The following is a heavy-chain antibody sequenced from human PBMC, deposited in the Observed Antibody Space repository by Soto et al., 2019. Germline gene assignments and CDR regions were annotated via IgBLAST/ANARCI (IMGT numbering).Heavy chain of an antibody. Sequence: DVQLLESGGGLVQRGGSLRLSCAASGFTFSTYGMTWVRQAPGKGLEWVSYGGSGGSTYYADSVKGLFTISRDNSKNTLYLQMNSLRAEDTAVYYCVKCRGRAYYYYDMDVWGNGTTVTVAS. D-gene: IGHD3-16*01. CDR3: VKCRGRAYYYYDMDV. V-gene: IGHV3-23*01. CDR1: GFTFSTYG. CDR2: YGGSGGST. J-gene: IGHJ6*03.